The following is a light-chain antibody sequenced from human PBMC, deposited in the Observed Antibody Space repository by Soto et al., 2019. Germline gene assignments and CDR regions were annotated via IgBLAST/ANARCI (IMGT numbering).Light chain of an antibody. CDR3: SSYISSSTRTCV. V-gene: IGLV2-14*01. CDR1: NSDVGGYDY. Sequence: QSVLTQPASVSGSPGQSITISCTGTNSDVGGYDYVSWYQQHPGKAPKLLIFEVSNRPSGVSNRFSGSKSGKTASLTISGLQAEDEADYFCSSYISSSTRTCVFGTGTKLTVL. CDR2: EVS. J-gene: IGLJ1*01.